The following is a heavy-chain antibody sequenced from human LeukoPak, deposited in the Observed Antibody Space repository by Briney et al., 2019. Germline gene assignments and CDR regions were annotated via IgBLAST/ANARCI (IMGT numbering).Heavy chain of an antibody. J-gene: IGHJ5*02. V-gene: IGHV1-2*02. CDR3: ARDIVMVTYWFDP. D-gene: IGHD5-18*01. CDR1: GHTFTGYY. Sequence: ASEKVSCKPSGHTFTGYYMHWMRHAPGQGLEWMGWINPNSGGTNYAQKFQGRVTMTRDTSISTAYMELSRLRSDDTAVYYCARDIVMVTYWFDPWGQGTLVTVSA. CDR2: INPNSGGT.